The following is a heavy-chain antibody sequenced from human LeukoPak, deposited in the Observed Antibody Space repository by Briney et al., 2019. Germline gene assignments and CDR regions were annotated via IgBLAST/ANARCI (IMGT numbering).Heavy chain of an antibody. CDR1: GFTFSSYS. CDR3: ARDRGAAAYYAMDV. V-gene: IGHV3-21*01. CDR2: ISGSDGST. Sequence: GGSLRLSCAASGFTFSSYSMNWVRQAPGKGLEWVSAISGSDGSTYYADSVKGRFTISRDNAKNSLYLQMNSLRAEDTAVYYCARDRGAAAYYAMDVWGQGTTVTGSS. J-gene: IGHJ6*02. D-gene: IGHD3-10*01.